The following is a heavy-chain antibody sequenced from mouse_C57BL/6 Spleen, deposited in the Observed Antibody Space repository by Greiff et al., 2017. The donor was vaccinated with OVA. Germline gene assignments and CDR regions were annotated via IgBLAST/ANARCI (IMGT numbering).Heavy chain of an antibody. CDR3: ARKAGSSYEFAY. CDR2: IDPSDSET. D-gene: IGHD1-1*01. V-gene: IGHV1-52*01. Sequence: VQLQQPGAELVRPGSSVKLSCKASGYTFTSYWLHLVKQRPIQGLEWIGNIDPSDSETHYNQKFKDKATLTVDKSSSTAYMQLSSLTSEDSAVYYCARKAGSSYEFAYWGQGTLVTVSA. CDR1: GYTFTSYW. J-gene: IGHJ3*01.